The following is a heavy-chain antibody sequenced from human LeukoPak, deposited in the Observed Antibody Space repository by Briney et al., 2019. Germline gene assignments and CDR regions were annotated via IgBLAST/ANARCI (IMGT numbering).Heavy chain of an antibody. J-gene: IGHJ4*02. D-gene: IGHD4-17*01. Sequence: SETLSLTCAVSGGSISSGGYSWRWIRQPPGKGLEWIGYIYHSGSTYYNPSLKSRVTISVDRSKNQFSLKLSSVTAADTAVYYCARAYGDYETYLYFDYWGQGTLVTVSS. V-gene: IGHV4-30-2*01. CDR1: GGSISSGGYS. CDR2: IYHSGST. CDR3: ARAYGDYETYLYFDY.